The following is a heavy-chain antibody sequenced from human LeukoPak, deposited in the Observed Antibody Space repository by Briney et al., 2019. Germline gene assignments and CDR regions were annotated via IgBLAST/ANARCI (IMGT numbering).Heavy chain of an antibody. D-gene: IGHD6-13*01. CDR2: ISWDGGST. CDR1: GFTFSSYS. J-gene: IGHJ4*02. CDR3: AKHTYSSSWYGAPDY. V-gene: IGHV3-43D*03. Sequence: PGGSLRLSCAASGFTFSSYSMHWVRQAPGKGLEWVSLISWDGGSTYYADSVKGRFTISRDNSKNSLYLQMNSLRAEDTALYYCAKHTYSSSWYGAPDYWGQGTLVTVSS.